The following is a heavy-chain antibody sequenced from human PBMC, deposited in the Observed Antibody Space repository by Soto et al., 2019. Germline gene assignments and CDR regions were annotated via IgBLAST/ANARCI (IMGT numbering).Heavy chain of an antibody. D-gene: IGHD3-3*01. V-gene: IGHV1-69*12. CDR2: SIPIFGST. J-gene: IGHJ5*02. Sequence: QVQLVQSGAEVRKPGSSVKVSCKASGGTFSNSAITWVRQAPGQGLEWVGGSIPIFGSTNYAQKFEGRVTISADESTSTAYMELSSLTSEDTAVYYCARDGDLRSDFWSGPLGGGWLDPWGQGTLVTVSS. CDR1: GGTFSNSA. CDR3: ARDGDLRSDFWSGPLGGGWLDP.